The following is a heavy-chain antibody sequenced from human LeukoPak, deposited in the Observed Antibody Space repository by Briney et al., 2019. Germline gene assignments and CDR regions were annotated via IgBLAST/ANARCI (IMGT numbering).Heavy chain of an antibody. D-gene: IGHD6-19*01. CDR3: ARGGWAVAGTKYFQH. Sequence: PSETLSLTCAVYGGSFSGYYWSWIRQPPGKGLEWIGEINHSGSTNYNPSLESRVTISVDTSKNQFSLKLSSVTAADTAVYYCARGGWAVAGTKYFQHWGQGTLVTVSS. CDR2: INHSGST. CDR1: GGSFSGYY. J-gene: IGHJ1*01. V-gene: IGHV4-34*01.